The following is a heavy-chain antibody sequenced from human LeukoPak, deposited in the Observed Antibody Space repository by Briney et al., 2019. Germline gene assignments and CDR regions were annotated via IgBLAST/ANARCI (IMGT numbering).Heavy chain of an antibody. CDR3: ARGRDERTVTTLPDY. CDR2: IIPIFGTA. J-gene: IGHJ4*02. D-gene: IGHD4-17*01. V-gene: IGHV1-69*13. Sequence: RASVKVSCKASGGTFSSYAISWVRQAPGQGREWMGGIIPIFGTANYAQKFQGRVTITADESTSTAYMELSSLRSEDTAVYYCARGRDERTVTTLPDYWGQGTLVTISS. CDR1: GGTFSSYA.